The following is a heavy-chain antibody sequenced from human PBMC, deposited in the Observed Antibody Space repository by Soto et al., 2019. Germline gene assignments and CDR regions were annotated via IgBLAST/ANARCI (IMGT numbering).Heavy chain of an antibody. CDR3: ARGGGYGREGRAKQGWLDP. V-gene: IGHV1-46*01. J-gene: IGHJ5*02. Sequence: QVQLVQSGAEVKKPGASVKVSCKASGYTFTSYYMHWVRQAPGQGLEWMGIINPSGGSTSYAEKFQGRVTMTRDNSTSTVYMELSSLRAEDTAVYYCARGGGYGREGRAKQGWLDPWGQGTLVTVSS. CDR2: INPSGGST. D-gene: IGHD3-16*01. CDR1: GYTFTSYY.